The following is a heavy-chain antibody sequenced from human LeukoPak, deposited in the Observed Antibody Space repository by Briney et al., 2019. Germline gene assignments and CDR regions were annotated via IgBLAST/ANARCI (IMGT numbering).Heavy chain of an antibody. V-gene: IGHV3-23*01. Sequence: GGSLRLSCAASGFTFSSYAMSWVRQAPGKGLEWVSAISGSGGSTYYADSVKGRFTISRDNSKNTLYLQMNSLRAEDTAVYYCARAYDYVGDAFDIWGQGTMVTVSS. J-gene: IGHJ3*02. CDR3: ARAYDYVGDAFDI. CDR1: GFTFSSYA. D-gene: IGHD3-16*01. CDR2: ISGSGGST.